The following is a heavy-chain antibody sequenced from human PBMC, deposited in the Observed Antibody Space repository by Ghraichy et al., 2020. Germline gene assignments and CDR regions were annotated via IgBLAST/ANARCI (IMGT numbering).Heavy chain of an antibody. V-gene: IGHV3-21*01. CDR1: GFTFSSYS. CDR3: ARDLKTYYYDSSGALSGSYYFDY. D-gene: IGHD3-22*01. J-gene: IGHJ4*02. CDR2: ISSSSSYI. Sequence: GSLRLSCAASGFTFSSYSMNWVRQAPGKGLEWVSSISSSSSYIYYADSVKGRFTISRDNAKNSLYLQMNSLRAEDTAVYYCARDLKTYYYDSSGALSGSYYFDYWGQGTLVTVSS.